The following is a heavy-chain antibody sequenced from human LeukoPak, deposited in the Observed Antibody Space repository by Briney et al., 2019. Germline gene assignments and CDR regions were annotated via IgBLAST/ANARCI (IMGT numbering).Heavy chain of an antibody. CDR1: GFTFSSYS. CDR3: ASLPWLVRWVYY. V-gene: IGHV3-21*01. CDR2: ISSSSSYI. J-gene: IGHJ4*02. Sequence: PGGSLRLSCVASGFTFSSYSMNWVRQAPGKGLEWVSSISSSSSYIYYADSVKGRFTIFRDNAKNSLCLQMNSLRAEDTAVYYCASLPWLVRWVYYWGQGTLVTVSS. D-gene: IGHD6-19*01.